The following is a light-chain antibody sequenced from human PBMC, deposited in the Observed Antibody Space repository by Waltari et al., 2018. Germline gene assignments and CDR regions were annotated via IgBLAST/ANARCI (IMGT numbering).Light chain of an antibody. CDR1: SSNIGHNH. CDR3: ASWDDSLSVWL. V-gene: IGLV1-47*01. CDR2: KDN. Sequence: QSVLTQPPSASGTPGQRVTISCSGSSSNIGHNHIFWYQQLPETAPKLLVYKDNQRPAGVPDRFSASKSGTSASLAISGLRSDDEADYYCASWDDSLSVWLFGGGTKLTVL. J-gene: IGLJ3*02.